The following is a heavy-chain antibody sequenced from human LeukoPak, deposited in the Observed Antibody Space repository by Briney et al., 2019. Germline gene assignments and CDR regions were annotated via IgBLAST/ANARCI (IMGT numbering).Heavy chain of an antibody. D-gene: IGHD2-2*01. J-gene: IGHJ4*02. Sequence: ASVKVSCKTSGYTFSDYSIHWVRQAPGQGLQWMGWITPNSGGTHYAHNFQGRVSMTVDTSSSTAYMELSSLRSDDTAVYYCAREEVRSTGRFDNWGPGTLVSVSS. CDR3: AREEVRSTGRFDN. V-gene: IGHV1-2*02. CDR2: ITPNSGGT. CDR1: GYTFSDYS.